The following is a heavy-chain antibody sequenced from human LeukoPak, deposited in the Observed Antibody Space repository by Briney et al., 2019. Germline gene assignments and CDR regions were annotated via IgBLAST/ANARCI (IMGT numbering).Heavy chain of an antibody. D-gene: IGHD1-26*01. CDR1: GFTFSNAR. CDR2: IKSKTDGGTT. J-gene: IGHJ4*02. CDR3: TTEGGEWEIDY. Sequence: TGGSLRLSCAASGFTFSNARMSWVRQAPGKGLEWVGRIKSKTDGGTTDYAAPVKGRFTISRDDSKNTLYLQMNSLKTEDTAVYYCTTEGGEWEIDYWGQGTLVTVSS. V-gene: IGHV3-15*01.